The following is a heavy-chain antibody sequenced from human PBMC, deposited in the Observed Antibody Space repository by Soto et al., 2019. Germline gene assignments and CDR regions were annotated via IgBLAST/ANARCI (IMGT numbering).Heavy chain of an antibody. V-gene: IGHV3-23*01. D-gene: IGHD2-2*01. J-gene: IGHJ4*02. CDR3: VFHFNNYQSYS. Sequence: GGSLRLSCAASGSTFISSAMNWVRQAPGKGLEWVSIIGAGGANIYYADSVKGRFTISRDDSKNTVYLQMNTLRAEDTATYYCVFHFNNYQSYSWGQGTQVTVSS. CDR2: IGAGGANI. CDR1: GSTFISSA.